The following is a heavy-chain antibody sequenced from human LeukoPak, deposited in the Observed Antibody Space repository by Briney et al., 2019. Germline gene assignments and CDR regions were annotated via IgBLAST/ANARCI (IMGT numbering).Heavy chain of an antibody. Sequence: GGSLRLSCAASGFTFSSHGMNWVRQAPGKGLEWVSAISGSGGSTYYADSVKGRFTISRDNAKNSLYLQMNSLRAEDTAVYYCAKSYYDFWSGYYQTFDYWGQGTLVTVSS. D-gene: IGHD3-3*01. J-gene: IGHJ4*02. CDR2: ISGSGGST. CDR3: AKSYYDFWSGYYQTFDY. V-gene: IGHV3-23*01. CDR1: GFTFSSHG.